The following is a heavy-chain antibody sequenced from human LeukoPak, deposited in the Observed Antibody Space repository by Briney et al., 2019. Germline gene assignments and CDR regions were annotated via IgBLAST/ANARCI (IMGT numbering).Heavy chain of an antibody. CDR1: GFTLSSYS. D-gene: IGHD3-10*01. J-gene: IGHJ5*02. Sequence: GGSLRLSCAASGFTLSSYSMNWVRQAPGKGLEWVSYISSSSSTIYYADSVKGRFTISRDNAKNSLYLQMNSLRAEDTAVYYCARDDRITMVRGVIGYGPKVIQYSWFDPWGQGTLVTVSS. CDR3: ARDDRITMVRGVIGYGPKVIQYSWFDP. CDR2: ISSSSSTI. V-gene: IGHV3-48*01.